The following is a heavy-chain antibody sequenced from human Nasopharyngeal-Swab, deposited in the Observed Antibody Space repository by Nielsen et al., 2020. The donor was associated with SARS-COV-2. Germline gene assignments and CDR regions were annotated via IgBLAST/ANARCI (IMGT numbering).Heavy chain of an antibody. CDR3: AKVSGYSSGWYTPAGAFDI. J-gene: IGHJ3*02. Sequence: GGSLRLSCAASGFTFSSYAMSWVRQAPGKGLEWVSAISGSGGSTYCADSVKGRFTISRDNSKNTLYLQMNSLRAEDTAVYYCAKVSGYSSGWYTPAGAFDIWGQGTMVTVSS. V-gene: IGHV3-23*01. D-gene: IGHD6-19*01. CDR1: GFTFSSYA. CDR2: ISGSGGST.